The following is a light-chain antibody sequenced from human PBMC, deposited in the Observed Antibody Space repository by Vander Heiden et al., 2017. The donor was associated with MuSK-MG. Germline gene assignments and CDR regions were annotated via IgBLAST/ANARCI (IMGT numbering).Light chain of an antibody. Sequence: QSVLTQPPSASGTPGQRVTISCSGSSSNIGRNPVSWYQQLPGTAPKLLIYTDNQRPSGVPDRFSGSKSGTSASLAISGLQSEDEAHYYCATWDDRLNGWVFGGGTKLTVL. CDR3: ATWDDRLNGWV. V-gene: IGLV1-44*01. CDR2: TDN. J-gene: IGLJ3*02. CDR1: SSNIGRNP.